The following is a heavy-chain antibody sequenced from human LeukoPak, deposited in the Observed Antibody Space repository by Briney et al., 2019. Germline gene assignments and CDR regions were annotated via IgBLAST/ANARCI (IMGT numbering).Heavy chain of an antibody. CDR1: GFTFSSYT. CDR2: ISYDGSTE. Sequence: GGSLRLSCAASGFTFSSYTMHWVRQAPGKGLEWVAVISYDGSTEYYADSVKGRFTISRDNSKNTLYLQMNSLRAEDTAVYYCAKDGLLWFGESPFDYWGQGTLVTVSS. V-gene: IGHV3-30-3*01. J-gene: IGHJ4*02. D-gene: IGHD3-10*01. CDR3: AKDGLLWFGESPFDY.